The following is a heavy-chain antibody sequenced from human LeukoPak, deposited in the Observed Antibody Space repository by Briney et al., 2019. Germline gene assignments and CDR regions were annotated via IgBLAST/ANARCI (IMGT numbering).Heavy chain of an antibody. Sequence: GGSLRLSCAASGFTFSSYGMHWVRQAPGKGLEWVAVISYDGSNKYYADSVKGRFTISRDNSKNTLYLQMNSLRAEDTAVYYCARSEEYQLLGGLDYWGQGTLVTVSP. D-gene: IGHD6-19*01. CDR3: ARSEEYQLLGGLDY. V-gene: IGHV3-30*03. J-gene: IGHJ4*02. CDR2: ISYDGSNK. CDR1: GFTFSSYG.